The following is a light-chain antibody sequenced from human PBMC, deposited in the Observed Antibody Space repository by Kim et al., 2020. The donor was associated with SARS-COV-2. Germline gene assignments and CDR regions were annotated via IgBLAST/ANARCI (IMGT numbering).Light chain of an antibody. CDR1: SLRSYY. CDR3: NSRDSSGNHYV. J-gene: IGLJ1*01. V-gene: IGLV3-19*01. CDR2: GKN. Sequence: VALGQTVRITCQGDSLRSYYASWYQQKPGQAPVLVIYGKNNRPSGIPDRFSGSSSGNTASLTITGAQAEDEADYYCNSRDSSGNHYVFGTGTKVT.